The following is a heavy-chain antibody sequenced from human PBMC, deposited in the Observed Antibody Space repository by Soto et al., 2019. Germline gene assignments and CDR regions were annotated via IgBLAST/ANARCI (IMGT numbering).Heavy chain of an antibody. V-gene: IGHV4-30-2*01. J-gene: IGHJ4*02. Sequence: QLQLQESGSGLVKPSQTLSLTCSVSGGSISSGGYSWSWIRQPPGKGLEWIGYIYHSGSTYYNPSLNSRVAISVDRSKNQFSLKLSSVTAADTAVYYCARVVVAAIASYCAYWGQGTLVTVSS. CDR3: ARVVVAAIASYCAY. CDR1: GGSISSGGYS. CDR2: IYHSGST. D-gene: IGHD2-15*01.